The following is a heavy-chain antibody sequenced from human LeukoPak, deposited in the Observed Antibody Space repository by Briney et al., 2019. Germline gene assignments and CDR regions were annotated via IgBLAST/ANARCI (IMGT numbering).Heavy chain of an antibody. Sequence: ASVKVSCKASGYTFTGYGISWVRQAPGQGLEWMGGFDPEDGETIYAQKFQGRVTMTEDTPTDTAYMELSSLRSEDTAVYYCATGLEYQLLFYFDYWGQGTLVTVSS. CDR2: FDPEDGET. CDR3: ATGLEYQLLFYFDY. D-gene: IGHD2-2*01. J-gene: IGHJ4*02. CDR1: GYTFTGYG. V-gene: IGHV1-24*01.